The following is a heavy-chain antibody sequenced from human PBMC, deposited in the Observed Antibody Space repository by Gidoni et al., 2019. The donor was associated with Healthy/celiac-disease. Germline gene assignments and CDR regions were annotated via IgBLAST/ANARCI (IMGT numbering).Heavy chain of an antibody. V-gene: IGHV4-4*02. Sequence: QVQLQESGPGLVKPSGTLSLTCAVSGGSISSSNCWRWVRQPPGKGLEWIGEIYHSGSTNYNPSLKSRVTISVDKSKNQFSLKLSSVTAADTAVYYCAREGEMETVPAAMSRWFDPWGQGTLVTVSS. CDR3: AREGEMETVPAAMSRWFDP. J-gene: IGHJ5*02. CDR1: GGSISSSNC. D-gene: IGHD2-2*01. CDR2: IYHSGST.